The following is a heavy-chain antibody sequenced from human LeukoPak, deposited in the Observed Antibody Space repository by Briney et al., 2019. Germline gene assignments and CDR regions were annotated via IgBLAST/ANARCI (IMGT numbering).Heavy chain of an antibody. CDR2: INPNSGGT. D-gene: IGHD3-9*01. CDR1: GYTFTGYY. CDR3: ATDLLVYDIWRYGMVDV. J-gene: IGHJ6*02. Sequence: GASVKVSCKASGYTFTGYYMHWVRQAPGQGLEWMGWINPNSGGTNYAQKFQGRVTMTRDTSISTAYMELSRLRSDDTAVYYCATDLLVYDIWRYGMVDVWGQGTTVTVSS. V-gene: IGHV1-2*02.